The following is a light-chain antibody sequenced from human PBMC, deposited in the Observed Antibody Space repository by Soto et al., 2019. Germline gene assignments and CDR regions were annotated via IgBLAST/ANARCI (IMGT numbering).Light chain of an antibody. CDR1: SSDIGSYHL. J-gene: IGLJ1*01. CDR3: CSYAGSNWGYV. Sequence: QSALTQPASVSGSPGQSITISCTGTSSDIGSYHLVYWYQHQSGKAPKLIIYKVSQWPSGVSDRFSASKSGNTASLTISGLQAEDEADYYCCSYAGSNWGYVFGTGTKLTVL. CDR2: KVS. V-gene: IGLV2-23*02.